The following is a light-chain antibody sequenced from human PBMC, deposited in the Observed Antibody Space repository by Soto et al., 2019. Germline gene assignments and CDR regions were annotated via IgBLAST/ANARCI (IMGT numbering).Light chain of an antibody. Sequence: DIQMTQSTSSLSASVGDRVTITCRASQGIGNYLAWFQQKPGKIPKLLIYGASALQSGVPSRFSGTGSGTEFTLTISSLHPEDVATYYCQKYNTAPLTFGGGTKVEIK. CDR2: GAS. CDR3: QKYNTAPLT. V-gene: IGKV1-27*01. J-gene: IGKJ4*01. CDR1: QGIGNY.